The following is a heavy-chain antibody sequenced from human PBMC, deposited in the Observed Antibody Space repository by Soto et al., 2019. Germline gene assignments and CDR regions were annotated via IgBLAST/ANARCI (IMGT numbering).Heavy chain of an antibody. CDR3: ARRGSGSYYDY. CDR2: ISGSGGST. Sequence: EVQLLESGGGLVQPGGSLRLSCAASGFTFSSYAMRWVRQAPVKGLEWVSAISGSGGSTYYEDFVKGRFTISRDNAKNTLYLQMNSLRAEDTAVYYCARRGSGSYYDYWGQGTLVTVSS. CDR1: GFTFSSYA. V-gene: IGHV3-23*01. D-gene: IGHD1-26*01. J-gene: IGHJ4*02.